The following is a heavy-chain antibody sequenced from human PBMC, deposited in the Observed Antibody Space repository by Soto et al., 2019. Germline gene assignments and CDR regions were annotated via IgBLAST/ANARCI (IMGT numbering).Heavy chain of an antibody. J-gene: IGHJ4*02. CDR3: AYGGSCDD. V-gene: IGHV3-48*03. CDR1: GFSFNTYE. CDR2: ISTSGSTI. Sequence: EVQLVESGGGLVQPGGSLRRSCAASGFSFNTYEMNWVRQAPGKGLEWVSYISTSGSTIYYADSVKGRFTISRDNGKHSLYLQMNSRRAEDTAVYYCAYGGSCDDWGQGTQVTVSS. D-gene: IGHD1-26*01.